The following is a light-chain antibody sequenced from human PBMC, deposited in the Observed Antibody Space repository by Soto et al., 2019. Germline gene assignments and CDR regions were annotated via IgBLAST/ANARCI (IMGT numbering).Light chain of an antibody. CDR2: KVS. V-gene: IGKV2-30*02. Sequence: EVVLTHAPLSLPVILGQPASISCSSSQVLVHSDGNTYLSWFQQRPGQSPSRLIYKVSNWDSGVPDRFSGSGSGTDFTLKISRVEAEEVGFYYCMQDTYSPWTGGKGNKGDI. CDR1: QVLVHSDGNTY. J-gene: IGKJ1*01. CDR3: MQDTYSPWT.